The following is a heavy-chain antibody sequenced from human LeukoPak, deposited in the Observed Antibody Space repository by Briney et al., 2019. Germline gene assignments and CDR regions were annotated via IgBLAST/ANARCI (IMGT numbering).Heavy chain of an antibody. J-gene: IGHJ4*02. D-gene: IGHD3-3*01. V-gene: IGHV4-39*01. CDR1: GGSISSGGYY. CDR2: IYYSGST. CDR3: ARSLTYDFWSGYYVGTFDY. Sequence: PSETLSLTCTVSGGSISSGGYYWGWLRQPPGKGREWIGSIYYSGSTYYNPSLKSRVTISVDTSKNQFSLKLSSVTAADTAVYYCARSLTYDFWSGYYVGTFDYWGQGTLVTVSS.